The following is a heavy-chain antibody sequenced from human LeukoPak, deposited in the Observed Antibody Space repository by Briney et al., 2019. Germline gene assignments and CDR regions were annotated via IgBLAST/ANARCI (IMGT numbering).Heavy chain of an antibody. J-gene: IGHJ5*02. CDR3: ARDNSVRDEAWWFNP. D-gene: IGHD5-24*01. CDR2: ISPRGGST. V-gene: IGHV1-46*04. Sequence: ASVTVSCKAFGYTFTSNYMHWVRQAPGQGPEWMGVISPRGGSTTYAKKLQGRVTLSREISTRTDYMEVSRLRWEETGVYYCARDNSVRDEAWWFNPWGQGTLVTVSS. CDR1: GYTFTSNY.